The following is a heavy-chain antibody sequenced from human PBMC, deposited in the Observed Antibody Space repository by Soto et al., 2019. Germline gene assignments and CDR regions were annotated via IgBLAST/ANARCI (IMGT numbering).Heavy chain of an antibody. CDR3: ARVTLKAGNWFDP. V-gene: IGHV1-2*02. CDR1: GYTFTDYF. CDR2: INPNSRGT. Sequence: VKVSSKASGYTFTDYFIHGVRHAPGQGFEWMGWINPNSRGTNYAQKFQGRVTMTRDTSNSTAYMELRGPTSDDTAVYYCARVTLKAGNWFDPSGQGTLVTVPS. J-gene: IGHJ5*02.